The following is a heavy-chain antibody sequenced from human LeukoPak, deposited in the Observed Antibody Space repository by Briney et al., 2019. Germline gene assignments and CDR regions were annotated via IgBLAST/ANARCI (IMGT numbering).Heavy chain of an antibody. CDR2: ISYDGTNK. V-gene: IGHV3-30-3*01. Sequence: GRSLRLSCAASGFTFSNYAMHWIRQAPGKGLEWVAVISYDGTNKYYADSVEGRFTISRDNGKNSLYLQMNSLRDEDTAIYYCARQHTARFAYWGQGTLVTVSS. CDR3: ARQHTARFAY. CDR1: GFTFSNYA. J-gene: IGHJ4*02. D-gene: IGHD5-18*01.